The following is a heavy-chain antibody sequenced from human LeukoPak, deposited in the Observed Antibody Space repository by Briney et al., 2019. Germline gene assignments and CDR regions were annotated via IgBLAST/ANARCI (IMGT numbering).Heavy chain of an antibody. Sequence: GASVKVSCKASGGTFSSYAISWVRQAPGQGLEWMGRIIPIFGTANYAQKFQGRVTINTDESTSTAYMELGSLRSEDTAVYYCASGSYYDFWSGYSRYYYYYMDVWGKGTTVTVSS. CDR1: GGTFSSYA. V-gene: IGHV1-69*05. CDR3: ASGSYYDFWSGYSRYYYYYMDV. J-gene: IGHJ6*03. D-gene: IGHD3-3*01. CDR2: IIPIFGTA.